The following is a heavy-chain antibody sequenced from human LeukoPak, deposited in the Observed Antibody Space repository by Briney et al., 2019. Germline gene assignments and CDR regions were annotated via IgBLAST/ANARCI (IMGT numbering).Heavy chain of an antibody. CDR3: AREAPSEVGIAAAGDY. V-gene: IGHV3-66*01. CDR1: GFTVSINY. CDR2: IYSGGST. D-gene: IGHD6-13*01. J-gene: IGHJ4*02. Sequence: GGSLRLSHAASGFTVSINYMSWARQPPGKGLECVSVIYSGGSTYYPDSVKARFTISRDNSKNPLYIQMNSLRAEETAVYYCAREAPSEVGIAAAGDYWGQGTLVTVSS.